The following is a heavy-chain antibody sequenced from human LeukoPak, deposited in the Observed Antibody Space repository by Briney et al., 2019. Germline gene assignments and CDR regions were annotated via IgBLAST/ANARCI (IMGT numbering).Heavy chain of an antibody. J-gene: IGHJ4*02. Sequence: PGGSLRLSCAASGFTFSSYGMHWVRQAPGKGLEWVAVISYDGSNKYYADSVKGRFTISRDNSKNTLYPQMNSLRAEDTAVYYCAKDGGGLDYWGQGTLVTVSS. CDR2: ISYDGSNK. V-gene: IGHV3-30*18. D-gene: IGHD5-12*01. CDR3: AKDGGGLDY. CDR1: GFTFSSYG.